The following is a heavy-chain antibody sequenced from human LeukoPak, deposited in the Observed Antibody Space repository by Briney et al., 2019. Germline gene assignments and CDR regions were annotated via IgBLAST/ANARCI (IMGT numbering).Heavy chain of an antibody. Sequence: SETLSLTCTVSRGSITGYYWSWVRQPPGKGLEWIGEINHSGSTNYNPSLKSRVTISVDTSKNQFSLKLSSVTAADTAVYYCARGPLANRPRGFDPWGQGTLVTVSS. CDR3: ARGPLANRPRGFDP. V-gene: IGHV4-34*01. CDR2: INHSGST. CDR1: RGSITGYY. D-gene: IGHD1-14*01. J-gene: IGHJ5*02.